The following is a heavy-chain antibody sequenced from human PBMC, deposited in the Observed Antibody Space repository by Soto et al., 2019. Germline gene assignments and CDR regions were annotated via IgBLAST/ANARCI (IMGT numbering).Heavy chain of an antibody. CDR2: INHSGST. Sequence: QVQLQQWGAGLLKPSEPLSLTCAVSGGSLSGNYWSWIRQTPGKGLQWIAEINHSGSTNYNPSLKHRATLSVAPSKKQVVLQLNSVPAAAPAVYHCARDEFVVHYCGSSSSYSAFDVWGQGTMLGVSS. J-gene: IGHJ3*01. V-gene: IGHV4-34*01. CDR3: ARDEFVVHYCGSSSSYSAFDV. CDR1: GGSLSGNY. D-gene: IGHD2-2*01.